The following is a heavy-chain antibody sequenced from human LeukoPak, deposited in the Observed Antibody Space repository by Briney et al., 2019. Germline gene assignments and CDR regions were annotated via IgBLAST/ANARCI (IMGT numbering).Heavy chain of an antibody. CDR2: ISSSGSTI. CDR3: ARRRNWDHHFDS. J-gene: IGHJ4*02. CDR1: GFTFSSYE. Sequence: PGGSLRLSCAASGFTFSSYEMNWVRQAPGKGLEWVSYISSSGSTIYYADSVKGRFTISRDNAKNSLYLQMNSLETEDMGLYYCARRRNWDHHFDSWGEGTLVTVSS. D-gene: IGHD7-27*01. V-gene: IGHV3-48*03.